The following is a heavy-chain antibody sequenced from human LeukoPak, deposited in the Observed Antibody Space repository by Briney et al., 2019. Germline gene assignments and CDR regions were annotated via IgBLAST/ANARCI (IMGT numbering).Heavy chain of an antibody. CDR2: IYSGGST. V-gene: IGHV3-53*01. J-gene: IGHJ4*02. D-gene: IGHD2-8*01. Sequence: GGSLRLSCAASGFTVSSNYMSWVRQAPGKGLEWVSVIYSGGSTYYADSVKGRFTISRDNSKNTLYLQMNSLRAEDTAVYYCLVVLMVYTAPLDYWGQGTLVTVSS. CDR1: GFTVSSNY. CDR3: LVVLMVYTAPLDY.